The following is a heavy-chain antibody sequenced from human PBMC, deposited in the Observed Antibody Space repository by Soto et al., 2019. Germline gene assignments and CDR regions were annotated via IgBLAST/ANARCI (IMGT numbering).Heavy chain of an antibody. J-gene: IGHJ4*02. CDR3: ATARGPRRQWLMDPFDC. V-gene: IGHV3-30*03. CDR1: GFTFSIYA. Sequence: QVRLVESGGGVVQPGRSLRVSCAASGFTFSIYAMHWVRQAPGTGLEWVAVISYDGTKTYYADSVKGRFTISRDNSKNTVYLQMNRLRDEDTAVYYGATARGPRRQWLMDPFDCWGQGTLVTVSP. CDR2: ISYDGTKT. D-gene: IGHD6-19*01.